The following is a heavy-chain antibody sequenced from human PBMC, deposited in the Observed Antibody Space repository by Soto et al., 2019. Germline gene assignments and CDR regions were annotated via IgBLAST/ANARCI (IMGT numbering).Heavy chain of an antibody. D-gene: IGHD6-13*01. V-gene: IGHV4-39*01. CDR2: IYYSGST. CDR3: ARRGAAAGILFDY. Sequence: LSLTCTVSCGSISSSSYYWGWIRQPPGKGLEWIGSIYYSGSTYYNPSLKSRVTISVDTSKNQFSLKLSSVTAADTAVYYCARRGAAAGILFDYWGQGTLVTVSS. J-gene: IGHJ4*02. CDR1: CGSISSSSYY.